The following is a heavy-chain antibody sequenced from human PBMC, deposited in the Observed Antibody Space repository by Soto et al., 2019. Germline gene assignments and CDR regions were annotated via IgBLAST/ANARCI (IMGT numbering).Heavy chain of an antibody. CDR1: GFTFSSYG. CDR2: IWYDGSNK. D-gene: IGHD3-3*01. CDR3: ARDFSLEWLFPGGTWFDP. J-gene: IGHJ5*02. Sequence: QVQLVESGGGVVQPGRSLRLSCAASGFTFSSYGMHWVRQAPGKGLEWVAVIWYDGSNKYYADSVKGRFTISRDNSENTLYLQMNSLRAEDTAVYYCARDFSLEWLFPGGTWFDPWGQGTLVTVSS. V-gene: IGHV3-33*01.